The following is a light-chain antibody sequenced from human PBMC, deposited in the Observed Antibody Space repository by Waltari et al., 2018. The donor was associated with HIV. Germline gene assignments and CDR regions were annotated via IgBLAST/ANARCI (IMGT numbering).Light chain of an antibody. J-gene: IGLJ1*01. V-gene: IGLV1-47*01. Sequence: HSVLTQPPSASGTPGQRVTISCSGSSSNIGSKYVYWYRQGPGTAPKRVRYRKDQRPSGVADRISGSKSGTEAPLAMSGLRSEDEGDYYCGAWEDSLSVVDVVGTGTKVTVL. CDR2: RKD. CDR3: GAWEDSLSVVDV. CDR1: SSNIGSKY.